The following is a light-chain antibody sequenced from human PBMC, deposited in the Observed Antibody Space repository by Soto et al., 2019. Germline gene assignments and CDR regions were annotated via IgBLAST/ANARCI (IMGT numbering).Light chain of an antibody. CDR1: SSDVGGYKY. CDR2: EVS. Sequence: QSVLTQPASVSGSPGQSITISCTGTSSDVGGYKYVSWYQQHPDKAPKLIIFEVSNRPSGISSRFSGSKSGNTASLTISGLXAEDEADYYCASYTSSSTSVIFGRGTKVTV. V-gene: IGLV2-14*01. CDR3: ASYTSSSTSVI. J-gene: IGLJ2*01.